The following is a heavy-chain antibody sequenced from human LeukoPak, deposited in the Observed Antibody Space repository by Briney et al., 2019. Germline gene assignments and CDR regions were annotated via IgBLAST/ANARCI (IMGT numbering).Heavy chain of an antibody. J-gene: IGHJ4*02. CDR1: GFSFSGHW. Sequence: GGSLRLSCTASGFSFSGHWMHWARQLPGKGLVWVSRISPTGSTTSYADSAKGRFTVSRDNAKNTLYLQVNNLRAEDTAVYYCARGPNSNWSGLDFWGQGTLLTVSS. V-gene: IGHV3-74*01. D-gene: IGHD6-6*01. CDR2: ISPTGSTT. CDR3: ARGPNSNWSGLDF.